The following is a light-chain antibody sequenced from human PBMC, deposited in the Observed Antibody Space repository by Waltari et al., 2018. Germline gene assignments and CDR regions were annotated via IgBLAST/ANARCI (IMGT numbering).Light chain of an antibody. CDR2: GAS. CDR3: QQSYTTPRT. J-gene: IGKJ3*01. CDR1: QTIINF. V-gene: IGKV1-39*01. Sequence: DIQMTQSPSSLSASVGERVTITCRESQTIINFLNWYQQKHGEAPKVLIYGASSLQSGVPSRFSGSGSVTDFTLTISSLQPEDFATYYCQQSYTTPRTFGPGTKVDIK.